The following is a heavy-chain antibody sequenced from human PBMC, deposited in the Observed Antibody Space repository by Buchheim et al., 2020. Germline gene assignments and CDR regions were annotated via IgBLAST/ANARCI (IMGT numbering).Heavy chain of an antibody. V-gene: IGHV3-30*18. CDR1: GFTFSSYG. CDR3: AKDYHPLPVDVIAATRLDY. CDR2: IACDGSNK. D-gene: IGHD2-15*01. J-gene: IGHJ4*02. Sequence: QVQLVESGGGVVQPGRSLRLSCAASGFTFSSYGMHWVRQAPGKGLEWVADIACDGSNKYYADSVKGRFTISRDNSKNTLYLQMNSLSAQDTAVYYCAKDYHPLPVDVIAATRLDYWGQGTL.